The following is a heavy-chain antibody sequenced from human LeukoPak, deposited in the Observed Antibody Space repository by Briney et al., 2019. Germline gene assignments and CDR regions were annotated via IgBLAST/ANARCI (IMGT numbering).Heavy chain of an antibody. CDR1: GFTVSTNF. CDR2: LYTGGST. Sequence: GGSLRLSCAASGFTVSTNFMSWVRQAPGKGLEWVSVLYTGGSTYYADSVKGRFTISRDDSKNTLYLQMNSLRAEDTAVYYCARRDGYNGKVDYWGQGTLVTVSS. CDR3: ARRDGYNGKVDY. D-gene: IGHD5-24*01. J-gene: IGHJ4*01. V-gene: IGHV3-53*01.